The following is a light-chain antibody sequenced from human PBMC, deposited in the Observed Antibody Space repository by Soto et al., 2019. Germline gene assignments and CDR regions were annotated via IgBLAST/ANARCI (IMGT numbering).Light chain of an antibody. CDR1: QSIDSK. V-gene: IGKV3-11*01. CDR3: QQRSNWPPIT. CDR2: DAS. Sequence: IVMTQSPATLSVSPGERATLSCRASQSIDSKLAWYQQRPGQAPRLLIYDASNRATGIPARFSGSGSGTDFTLTISSLEPEDFAVYYCQQRSNWPPITFGQGTRLEIK. J-gene: IGKJ5*01.